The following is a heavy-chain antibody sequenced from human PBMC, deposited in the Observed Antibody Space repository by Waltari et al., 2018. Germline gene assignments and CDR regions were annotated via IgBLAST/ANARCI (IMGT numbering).Heavy chain of an antibody. CDR3: ARGLRFLEWLPYYFDY. CDR2: IPYDGSNK. J-gene: IGHJ4*02. CDR1: GFTFSNYG. V-gene: IGHV3-30*02. Sequence: QVQLVESGGGVVQPGGSLRLSCAASGFTFSNYGMHWVRQAPGKGLEWVAFIPYDGSNKRYADSVKGRVTISRDDSKNTVHVQMISLRVEDTAVYYCARGLRFLEWLPYYFDYWGQG. D-gene: IGHD3-3*01.